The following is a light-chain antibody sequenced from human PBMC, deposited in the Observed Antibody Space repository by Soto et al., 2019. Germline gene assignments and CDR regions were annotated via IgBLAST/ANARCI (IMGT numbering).Light chain of an antibody. V-gene: IGLV2-14*01. CDR1: SSDVGGYNH. J-gene: IGLJ3*02. CDR2: EVA. Sequence: QSVLTQPASVTGFPRQSITISCTGTSSDVGGYNHVSWYRHCPGTAPKLIIYEVAIRPSGVSSRFSGSKSVNTASLTISGLQPEDEADYYCSSYTIRNTWVFGGGTKLTVL. CDR3: SSYTIRNTWV.